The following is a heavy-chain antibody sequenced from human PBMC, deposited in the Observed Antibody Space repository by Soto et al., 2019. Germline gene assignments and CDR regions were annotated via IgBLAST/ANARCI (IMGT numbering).Heavy chain of an antibody. D-gene: IGHD6-6*01. CDR2: INHSGST. Sequence: QVQLQQWGAGLLKPSETLSLTCAVYGGSFSGYYWSWIRQPPGKGLEWIGEINHSGSTNYNPSLQPRVTISVDTSKNQCSLKLSSGTAADTAVYYCARGPTSRAARPTYYYYGMEVWGQGTTVTVSS. CDR1: GGSFSGYY. J-gene: IGHJ6*02. V-gene: IGHV4-34*01. CDR3: ARGPTSRAARPTYYYYGMEV.